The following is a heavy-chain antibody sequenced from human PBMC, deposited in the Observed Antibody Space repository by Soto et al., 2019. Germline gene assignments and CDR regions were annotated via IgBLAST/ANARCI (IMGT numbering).Heavy chain of an antibody. CDR3: AKRDCSSTSCYSGY. J-gene: IGHJ4*02. CDR1: GFTFSSYA. D-gene: IGHD2-2*02. V-gene: IGHV3-23*01. CDR2: ISGSGGST. Sequence: GGSLRLSCAASGFTFSSYAMSWVRQAPGKGLEWVSAISGSGGSTYYADSVKGRFTISRDNSKNTLYLQMNSLRAEDTAVYYCAKRDCSSTSCYSGYWGQGTLVTVSS.